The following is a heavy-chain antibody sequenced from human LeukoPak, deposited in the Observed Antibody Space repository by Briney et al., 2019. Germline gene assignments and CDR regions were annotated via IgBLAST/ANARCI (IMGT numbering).Heavy chain of an antibody. Sequence: GGSLRLSCSASGFTFSSYAMSWVRQAPGKGLEWVSAISGSGGSTYYADSVKGRFTISRDNSKNTLYLQMNSLRAEDTAVYYCAKEDDFWSGYGSHYFDYWGQGTLVTVSS. CDR1: GFTFSSYA. D-gene: IGHD3-3*01. CDR2: ISGSGGST. J-gene: IGHJ4*02. V-gene: IGHV3-23*01. CDR3: AKEDDFWSGYGSHYFDY.